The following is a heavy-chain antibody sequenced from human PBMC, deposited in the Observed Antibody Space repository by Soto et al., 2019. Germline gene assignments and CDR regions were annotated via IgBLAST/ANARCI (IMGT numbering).Heavy chain of an antibody. CDR2: ISYDGINK. V-gene: IGHV3-30*18. D-gene: IGHD1-1*01. Sequence: GGSLRLSCAASGFTFSSYDMHWVRQAPGKGLEWVAVISYDGINKYYADSVKGRFTISRDNSKNTLYMQMNSLRAEDTAVYYCAKSVYNWNDGFFDYWGQGTLVTVSS. CDR3: AKSVYNWNDGFFDY. CDR1: GFTFSSYD. J-gene: IGHJ4*02.